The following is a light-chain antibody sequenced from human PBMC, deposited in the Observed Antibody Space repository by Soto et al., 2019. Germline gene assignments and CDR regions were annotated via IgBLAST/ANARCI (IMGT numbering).Light chain of an antibody. V-gene: IGLV1-40*01. J-gene: IGLJ1*01. CDR1: SSNIGAGYD. Sequence: QSVLTQPPSVSGAPGQRVTISCTGSSSNIGAGYDVHWYQQLPGTAPKLLIYGNNNRPSGVPDRFSGSKSGTSASLAITGFQAEDEADYYCQSYDSSLNGRVFGTGTKLTVL. CDR3: QSYDSSLNGRV. CDR2: GNN.